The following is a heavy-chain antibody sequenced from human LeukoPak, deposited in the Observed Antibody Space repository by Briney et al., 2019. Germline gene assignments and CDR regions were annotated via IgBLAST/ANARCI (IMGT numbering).Heavy chain of an antibody. CDR3: ARDPYTVTSYYYYMDV. CDR1: GFTFSSYW. D-gene: IGHD4-17*01. Sequence: TGGSLRLSCAASGFTFSSYWMSWVRQAPGKGLEWVANIKQDGSEKYYVDSVKGRFTISRDNAKNSLYLQMNSQRAEDTAVYYCARDPYTVTSYYYYMDVWGKGTTVTVSS. CDR2: IKQDGSEK. J-gene: IGHJ6*03. V-gene: IGHV3-7*01.